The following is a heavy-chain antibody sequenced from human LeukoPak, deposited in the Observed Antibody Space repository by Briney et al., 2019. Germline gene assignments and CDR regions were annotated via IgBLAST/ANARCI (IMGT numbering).Heavy chain of an antibody. J-gene: IGHJ4*02. V-gene: IGHV4-34*01. CDR2: INHSGST. Sequence: ASETLSLTCAVYGGSFSGYYWSWIRQPPGKGLEWIGEINHSGSTNYNPSLKSRVTISVDTSKNQFSLKLSSVTAAATAVYYCXXXXXXXXQLVVPPPRNNWGQGTLVTVSS. CDR1: GGSFSGYY. CDR3: XXXXXXXXQLVVPPPRNN. D-gene: IGHD6-13*01.